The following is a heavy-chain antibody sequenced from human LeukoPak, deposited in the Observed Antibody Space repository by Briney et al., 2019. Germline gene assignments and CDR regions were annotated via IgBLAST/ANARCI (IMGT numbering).Heavy chain of an antibody. CDR1: GGSISSYY. CDR2: IYTSGST. Sequence: SETLSLTCTVSGGSISSYYWSWIRQPAGKGLEWIGRIYTSGSTNYNPSLKSRVTMSVDTSKNQFSLKLSSVTAADTAVYYCARVEYDSSGYNLYYFDYWGQGTLVTVSS. D-gene: IGHD3-22*01. J-gene: IGHJ4*02. CDR3: ARVEYDSSGYNLYYFDY. V-gene: IGHV4-4*07.